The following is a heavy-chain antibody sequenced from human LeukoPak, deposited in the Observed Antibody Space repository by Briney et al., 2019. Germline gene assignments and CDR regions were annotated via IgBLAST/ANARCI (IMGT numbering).Heavy chain of an antibody. D-gene: IGHD6-19*01. J-gene: IGHJ5*02. Sequence: PGGSLRLSCTASGFTFSSYAMPWVRQAPVKGLEWVAVISYDGSTQFYADSVKGRFTISRDNSKNTLDLQMNSLRTGDTAVYFCAGGDKAVAFDWFDPWGQGTLVSVSS. V-gene: IGHV3-30-3*01. CDR2: ISYDGSTQ. CDR3: AGGDKAVAFDWFDP. CDR1: GFTFSSYA.